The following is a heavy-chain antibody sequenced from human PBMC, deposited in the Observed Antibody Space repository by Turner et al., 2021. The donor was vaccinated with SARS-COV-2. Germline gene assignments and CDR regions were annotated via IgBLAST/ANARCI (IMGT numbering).Heavy chain of an antibody. Sequence: EVQLVESGGGLVQPGGSLRLSCAASGFTFSDSSMNWVRQAPGKGLEWISYISSSGDTIYYADSVKGRFTISRDQAKDSLYLQMNSLSAEDTAVYYCAKGRAPGDDYWGQGTLVTVSP. J-gene: IGHJ4*02. V-gene: IGHV3-48*01. D-gene: IGHD3-16*01. CDR1: GFTFSDSS. CDR3: AKGRAPGDDY. CDR2: ISSSGDTI.